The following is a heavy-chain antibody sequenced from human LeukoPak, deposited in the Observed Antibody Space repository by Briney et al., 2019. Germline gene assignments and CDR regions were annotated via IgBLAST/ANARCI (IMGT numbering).Heavy chain of an antibody. Sequence: GGSLRLSCAASGFTFRSYAMSWVRQAPGKGLEWVSAISGSGGSTNYADSVKGRFTISRDNSKNTLYLQTNSLRAEDTAVYYCARDVPHNWFDTWGQGTLVTVSS. CDR1: GFTFRSYA. CDR2: ISGSGGST. V-gene: IGHV3-23*01. J-gene: IGHJ5*02. CDR3: ARDVPHNWFDT.